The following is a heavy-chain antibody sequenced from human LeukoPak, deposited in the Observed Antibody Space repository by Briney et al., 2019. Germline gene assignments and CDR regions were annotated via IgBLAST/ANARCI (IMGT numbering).Heavy chain of an antibody. V-gene: IGHV3-48*01. J-gene: IGHJ4*02. Sequence: GGSLRLSCTASRFTFSSYSMNWVRQAPGKGLEWVSYISSTSSTIYYADSVKGRFTISRDNANNSLCLRMNSLKAEDTAVYYCARGGGPWYYFDYWGQGTLVTVSS. D-gene: IGHD2-8*02. CDR2: ISSTSSTI. CDR1: RFTFSSYS. CDR3: ARGGGPWYYFDY.